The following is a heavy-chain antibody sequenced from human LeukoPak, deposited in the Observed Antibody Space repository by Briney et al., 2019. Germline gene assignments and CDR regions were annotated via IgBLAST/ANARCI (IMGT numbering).Heavy chain of an antibody. D-gene: IGHD6-19*01. V-gene: IGHV3-66*01. CDR3: ARDVRWLAQDYYFDC. CDR1: GFTLSSNY. J-gene: IGHJ4*02. Sequence: GGSLRLSCAASGFTLSSNYMNWVRQAPGKGREWGSVIYSGGSTYYADSVKGRFTISRGNSKNTLYLQMNRLRAEDTAVYYCARDVRWLAQDYYFDCWGQGTLVTVSS. CDR2: IYSGGST.